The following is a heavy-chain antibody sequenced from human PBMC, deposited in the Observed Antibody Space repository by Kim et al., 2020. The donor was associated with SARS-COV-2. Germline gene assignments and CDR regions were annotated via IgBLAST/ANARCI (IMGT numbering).Heavy chain of an antibody. V-gene: IGHV1-3*01. CDR1: GYTFTSYA. D-gene: IGHD3-10*01. Sequence: ASVKVSCKASGYTFTSYAMHWVRQAPGQRLEWMGWINAGNGNTKYSQKFQGRVTITRDTSASTAYMELSSLRSEDTAVYYCARSGLLWFGDPTPRRRAYYFDYWGQGTLVTVSS. J-gene: IGHJ4*02. CDR2: INAGNGNT. CDR3: ARSGLLWFGDPTPRRRAYYFDY.